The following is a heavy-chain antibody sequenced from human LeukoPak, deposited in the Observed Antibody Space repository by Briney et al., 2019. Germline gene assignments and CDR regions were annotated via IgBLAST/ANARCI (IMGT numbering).Heavy chain of an antibody. CDR3: AKYSSSWSYFDY. V-gene: IGHV3-66*02. D-gene: IGHD6-13*01. J-gene: IGHJ4*02. CDR1: GFTVSSNY. CDR2: IYSGGST. Sequence: GGSLRLSCAASGFTVSSNYMSWVRQAPGKGLEWVSVIYSGGSTYYADSVKGRFTISGDNSKNTLYLQMNSLRAEDTAVYYCAKYSSSWSYFDYWGQGTLVTVSS.